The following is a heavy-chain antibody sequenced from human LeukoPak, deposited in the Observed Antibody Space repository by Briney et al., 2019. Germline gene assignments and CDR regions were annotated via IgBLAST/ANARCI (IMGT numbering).Heavy chain of an antibody. D-gene: IGHD4-17*01. J-gene: IGHJ4*02. Sequence: GGSLRLSCAASGFTFTSYAMSWVRQAPGKGLEWVGRIKRIIDGGTTDYAAPAKGRFTVSRDDSINTLYLQMSSLKTEDTAVYYCAAQGGSGDLRYWGQGTLVTVSS. CDR3: AAQGGSGDLRY. CDR1: GFTFTSYA. CDR2: IKRIIDGGTT. V-gene: IGHV3-15*01.